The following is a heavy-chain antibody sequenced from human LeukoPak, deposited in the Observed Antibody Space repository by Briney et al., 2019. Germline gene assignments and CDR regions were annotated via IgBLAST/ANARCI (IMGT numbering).Heavy chain of an antibody. CDR2: TSSSGSTI. J-gene: IGHJ4*02. CDR1: GFTFSDYY. Sequence: GGSLRLSCAASGFTFSDYYMSWIRQAPGKGLEWVSYTSSSGSTIYYADSVKGRFTISRDNAKNSLYLQMNSLRAEDTAVYYCARDYDSSGYHKSPAYYFDYWGQGTLVTVSS. CDR3: ARDYDSSGYHKSPAYYFDY. D-gene: IGHD3-22*01. V-gene: IGHV3-11*01.